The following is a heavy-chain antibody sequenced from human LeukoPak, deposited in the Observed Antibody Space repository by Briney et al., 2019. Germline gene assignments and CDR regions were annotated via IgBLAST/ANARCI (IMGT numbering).Heavy chain of an antibody. CDR3: VRTSIDYYYDSSGYYLDY. V-gene: IGHV3-53*01. CDR2: IYSGGST. CDR1: GFTVSSNY. J-gene: IGHJ4*02. Sequence: PGGSLRLSCAASGFTVSSNYMSWVRQAPGKGLEWVSVIYSGGSTYYADSVKGRFTTSRDNSKNTLYLQMNSLRAEDTVVYYCVRTSIDYYYDSSGYYLDYWGQGTLVTVSS. D-gene: IGHD3-22*01.